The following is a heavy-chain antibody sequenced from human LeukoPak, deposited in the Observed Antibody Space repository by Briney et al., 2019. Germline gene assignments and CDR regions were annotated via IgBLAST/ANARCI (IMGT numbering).Heavy chain of an antibody. CDR2: INWNGGST. Sequence: GGSLGLSCAASGFTFDDYGMSWVRQAPGKGLEWVSGINWNGGSTGYADSVKGRFTISRDNAKNSLYLQMNSLRAEDTALYYCAKGRDKYQLLSKNWFDPWGQGTLVTVSS. J-gene: IGHJ5*02. V-gene: IGHV3-20*04. D-gene: IGHD2-2*01. CDR1: GFTFDDYG. CDR3: AKGRDKYQLLSKNWFDP.